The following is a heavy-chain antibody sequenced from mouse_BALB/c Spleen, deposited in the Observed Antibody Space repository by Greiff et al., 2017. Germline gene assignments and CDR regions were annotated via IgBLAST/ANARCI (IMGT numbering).Heavy chain of an antibody. CDR1: GFTFSDYY. CDR2: ISDGGSYT. V-gene: IGHV5-4*02. Sequence: DVKLVESGGGLVKPGGSLKLSCAASGFTFSDYYMYWVRQTPEKRLEWVATISDGGSYTYYPDSVKGRFTISRDNAKNNLYLQMSSLKSEDTAMYYCARDGNYYFDYWGQGTTLTVSS. D-gene: IGHD2-1*01. J-gene: IGHJ2*01. CDR3: ARDGNYYFDY.